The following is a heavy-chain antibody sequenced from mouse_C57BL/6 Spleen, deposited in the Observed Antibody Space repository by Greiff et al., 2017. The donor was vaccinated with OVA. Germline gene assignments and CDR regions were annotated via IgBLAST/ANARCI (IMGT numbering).Heavy chain of an antibody. D-gene: IGHD1-1*01. V-gene: IGHV5-4*01. CDR3: ARDLRGGNYLDD. CDR2: ISAGGSYT. Sequence: EVHLVESGGGLVKPGGSLKLSCAASGFTFSSYAMSWVRQTPEKRLEWVATISAGGSYTYYPDNVKGRFTISRDNAKNNLYLQMSHLKSEDTAMYYCARDLRGGNYLDDWGQGTTLTVSS. J-gene: IGHJ2*01. CDR1: GFTFSSYA.